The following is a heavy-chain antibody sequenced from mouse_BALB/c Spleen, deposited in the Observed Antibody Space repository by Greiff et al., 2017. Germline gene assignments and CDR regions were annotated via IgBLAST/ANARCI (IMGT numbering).Heavy chain of an antibody. Sequence: QVQLQQSGAELVKPGASVKISCKATGYTFSSYWIEWVKQRPGHGLEWIGEILPGSGSTNYNEKFKGKATFTADTSSNTAYMQLSSLTSEDSAVYYCARGATMIRRYFDYWGQGTTLTVSS. CDR2: ILPGSGST. CDR3: ARGATMIRRYFDY. J-gene: IGHJ2*01. CDR1: GYTFSSYW. D-gene: IGHD2-4*01. V-gene: IGHV1-9*01.